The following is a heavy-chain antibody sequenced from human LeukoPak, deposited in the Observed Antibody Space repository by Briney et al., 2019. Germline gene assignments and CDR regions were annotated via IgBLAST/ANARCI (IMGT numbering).Heavy chain of an antibody. V-gene: IGHV6-1*01. CDR3: ARGDYVWGSYRYLHAFDI. CDR2: TYYRSKWYN. CDR1: GDSVSSNSAA. D-gene: IGHD3-16*02. Sequence: SQTLSLTCAISGDSVSSNSAAWNWIRQSPSRGLEWLGRTYYRSKWYNDCAVSVKSRITINPDTSKNQFSLQLNSVTPEDTAVYYFARGDYVWGSYRYLHAFDIWGQGTMVTVSS. J-gene: IGHJ3*02.